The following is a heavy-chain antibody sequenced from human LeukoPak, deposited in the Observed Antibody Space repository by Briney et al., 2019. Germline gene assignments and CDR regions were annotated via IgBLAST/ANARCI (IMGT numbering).Heavy chain of an antibody. CDR1: GGSISSYY. D-gene: IGHD6-13*01. J-gene: IGHJ4*02. CDR3: ARLALIGSSWYYFDY. CDR2: IYYSGST. V-gene: IGHV4-59*08. Sequence: SETLSLTCTVSGGSISSYYWSWIRQPPGKGLEWIGYIYYSGSTNYNPSLKSRATISVDTSKNQFSLKLSSVTAADTAVYYCARLALIGSSWYYFDYWGQGTLVTVSS.